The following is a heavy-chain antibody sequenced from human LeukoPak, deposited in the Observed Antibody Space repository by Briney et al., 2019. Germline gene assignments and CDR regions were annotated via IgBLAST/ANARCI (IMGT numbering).Heavy chain of an antibody. CDR2: ISGSSGTR. D-gene: IGHD6-19*01. V-gene: IGHV3-48*01. Sequence: GGSLRLSCAASGFTFSSYSMSWVRQAPGKGLEWVSYISGSSGTRYYADSVKGRFTISRDNAKNSLYLQMNSLRAEDTAVYYCARAPYTSGWYRGDNDYWGQGTLVTVSS. CDR1: GFTFSSYS. CDR3: ARAPYTSGWYRGDNDY. J-gene: IGHJ4*02.